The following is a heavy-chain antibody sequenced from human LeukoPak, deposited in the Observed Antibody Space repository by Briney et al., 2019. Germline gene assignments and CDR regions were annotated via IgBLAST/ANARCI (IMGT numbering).Heavy chain of an antibody. CDR2: IYHSGST. Sequence: SETLSLTCTVSGGSISSYYWNWIRQPAGKGLEWIGRIYHSGSTYYNPSLKSRVTISVDTSKNQFSLKLSSVTAADTAVYYCARVRGYCSSGSCGMDVWGQGTTVTVSS. D-gene: IGHD2-15*01. CDR3: ARVRGYCSSGSCGMDV. J-gene: IGHJ6*02. CDR1: GGSISSYY. V-gene: IGHV4-4*07.